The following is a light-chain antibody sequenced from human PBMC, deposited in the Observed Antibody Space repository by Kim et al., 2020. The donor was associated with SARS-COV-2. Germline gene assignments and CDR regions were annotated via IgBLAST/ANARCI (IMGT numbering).Light chain of an antibody. Sequence: ELVMTQSPATLSESPGERATLSCRTSQSVNMDLAWYQQKPGQAPRLLIYGASTRATDVPARFTGSGSGTEFTLTISSLQSEDFAVYYCQQYKNWPLTFGGGTKLEI. CDR1: QSVNMD. J-gene: IGKJ4*01. CDR3: QQYKNWPLT. V-gene: IGKV3-15*01. CDR2: GAS.